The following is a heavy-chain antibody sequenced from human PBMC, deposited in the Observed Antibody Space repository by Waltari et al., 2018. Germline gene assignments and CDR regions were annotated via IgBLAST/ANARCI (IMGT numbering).Heavy chain of an antibody. V-gene: IGHV3-7*01. CDR3: ARERRGQSGWYYFDF. J-gene: IGHJ4*02. CDR2: IKQDGSEE. Sequence: EVQLVESGGGLVQPGGSLRLSCAASGLSFSGFWLPWVRQAPGKGLEWVANIKQDGSEEYYVDSVKGRFTISKDNAKNSLYLQMNSLRAEDTAVYFCARERRGQSGWYYFDFWGQGSLVTVSS. D-gene: IGHD6-19*01. CDR1: GLSFSGFW.